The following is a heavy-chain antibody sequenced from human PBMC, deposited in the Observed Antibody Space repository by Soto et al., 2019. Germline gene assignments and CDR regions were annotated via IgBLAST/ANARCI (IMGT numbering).Heavy chain of an antibody. CDR3: AVGPQRWIQGFYGMDV. J-gene: IGHJ6*02. CDR2: IIPIFGTA. CDR1: GGTFSSYA. D-gene: IGHD5-18*01. Sequence: SVKVSCKASGGTFSSYAISWVRQAPGQGLEWMGGIIPIFGTANYAQKFQGRVTITADESTSTAYMELSSLRSEDTAVYYCAVGPQRWIQGFYGMDVWGQGTTVTVSS. V-gene: IGHV1-69*13.